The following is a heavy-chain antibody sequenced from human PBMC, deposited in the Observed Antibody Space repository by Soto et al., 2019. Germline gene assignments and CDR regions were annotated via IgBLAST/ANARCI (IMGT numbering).Heavy chain of an antibody. J-gene: IGHJ4*02. CDR3: ASLACSSTRCFTYFDC. V-gene: IGHV4-59*08. CDR2: IYSSGST. D-gene: IGHD2-2*02. Sequence: SETLSLTCTVSGGSISGYYWSWIRQPPGKGLEWIGYIYSSGSTNYNPSLQSRVTISVDTSKNQFSLKLSSVTAADTAVYYCASLACSSTRCFTYFDCWGKGPLGTVSS. CDR1: GGSISGYY.